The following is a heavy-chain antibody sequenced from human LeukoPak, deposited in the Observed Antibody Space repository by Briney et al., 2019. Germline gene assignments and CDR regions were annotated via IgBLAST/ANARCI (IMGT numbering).Heavy chain of an antibody. D-gene: IGHD2-2*02. V-gene: IGHV3-21*04. CDR1: GFSFSSYN. CDR3: ARRDIVVVPAAIIGAFDI. J-gene: IGHJ3*02. Sequence: GGSLRLSCAASGFSFSSYNMNWVRQTPGKGLEWVSSITSSSTYTFYADSVKGRFTISRDNAKNSLYLQMNSLRAEDTALYYCARRDIVVVPAAIIGAFDIWGQGTMVTVSS. CDR2: ITSSSTYT.